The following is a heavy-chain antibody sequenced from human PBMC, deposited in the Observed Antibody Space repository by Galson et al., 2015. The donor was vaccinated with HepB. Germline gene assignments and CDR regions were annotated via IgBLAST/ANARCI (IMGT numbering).Heavy chain of an antibody. CDR2: IIPILGIA. Sequence: SVKVSCRASGGTFSSYTISWVRQAPGQGLEWMGRIIPILGIANYAQKFQGRVTITADKSTSTAYMELSSLRSEDTAVYYCARGLELLLGYGNWFDPWGQGTLVTVSS. D-gene: IGHD1-26*01. CDR3: ARGLELLLGYGNWFDP. V-gene: IGHV1-69*02. CDR1: GGTFSSYT. J-gene: IGHJ5*02.